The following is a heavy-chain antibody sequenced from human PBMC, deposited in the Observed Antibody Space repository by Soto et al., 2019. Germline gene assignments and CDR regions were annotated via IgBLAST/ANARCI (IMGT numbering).Heavy chain of an antibody. CDR3: ARDSITRVSSDVPGMDV. V-gene: IGHV3-23*01. J-gene: IGHJ6*02. CDR1: GFTFSTYA. CDR2: IGEGGFST. Sequence: GGSLRLSCAASGFTFSTYAMSWVRQAPGKGLEWVSVIGEGGFSTQYAASVKGRFTISRDNSKNMLYLQMNSLRSDDTAVYYCARDSITRVSSDVPGMDVWGQGTTVTVSS. D-gene: IGHD3-16*01.